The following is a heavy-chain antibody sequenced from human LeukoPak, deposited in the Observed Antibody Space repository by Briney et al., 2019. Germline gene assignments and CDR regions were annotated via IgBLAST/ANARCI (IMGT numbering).Heavy chain of an antibody. CDR2: ISSSSSYI. CDR1: GFTFSSYS. CDR3: ARGGAMVSDAFDI. J-gene: IGHJ3*02. V-gene: IGHV3-21*04. Sequence: GGSLRLSCAASGFTFSSYSMNWVRQAPGKGPEWVSSISSSSSYIYYADSVKGRFTISRDNAKNSLYLQMNSLRAEDTAVYYCARGGAMVSDAFDIWGQGTMVTVSS. D-gene: IGHD5-18*01.